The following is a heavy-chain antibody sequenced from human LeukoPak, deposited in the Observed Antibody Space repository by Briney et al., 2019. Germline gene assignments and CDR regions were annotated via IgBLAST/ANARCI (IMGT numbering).Heavy chain of an antibody. CDR1: GFTFSSYA. CDR3: AKGGIYGDFSTF. D-gene: IGHD4-17*01. J-gene: IGHJ4*02. Sequence: GGSLRLSCAASGFTFSSYAMSWVRQAPGKGLEWVSAISGSGGSTYYADSVKGRFTISRDNSKSTVYLQMTSLRAEDTAVYYCAKGGIYGDFSTFWGQGTLVAVSP. CDR2: ISGSGGST. V-gene: IGHV3-23*01.